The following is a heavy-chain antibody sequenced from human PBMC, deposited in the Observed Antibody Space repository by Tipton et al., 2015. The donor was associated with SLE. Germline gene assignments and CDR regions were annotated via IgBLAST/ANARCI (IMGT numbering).Heavy chain of an antibody. V-gene: IGHV3-53*01. CDR3: ARGGPNWGSGGAFDI. Sequence: SLRLSCAASGFTFSNAWMSWVRQAPGKGLEWVSVIYSGGSTYYADSVKGRFTISRDNSKNTLYLQINSLRAEDTAVYYCARGGPNWGSGGAFDIWGQGTMVTVSS. CDR2: IYSGGST. J-gene: IGHJ3*02. CDR1: GFTFSNAW. D-gene: IGHD7-27*01.